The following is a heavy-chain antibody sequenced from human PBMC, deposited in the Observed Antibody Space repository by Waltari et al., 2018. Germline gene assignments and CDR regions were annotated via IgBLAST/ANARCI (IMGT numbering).Heavy chain of an antibody. J-gene: IGHJ6*02. V-gene: IGHV3-23*01. Sequence: EVQLLESGGGLVQPGGFLRLYCAASGFSCSSYALSWVRQAPGKGPEWVPAIRGSGGSTYYADSVKGRFTISRDNSKNTLYLQMNSLRAEDTAVYYCAKDLEYQPRKGMDVWGQGTTVTVSS. CDR2: IRGSGGST. D-gene: IGHD2-2*01. CDR1: GFSCSSYA. CDR3: AKDLEYQPRKGMDV.